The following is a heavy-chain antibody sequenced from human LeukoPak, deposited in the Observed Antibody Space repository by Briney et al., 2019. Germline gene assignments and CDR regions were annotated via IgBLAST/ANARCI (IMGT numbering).Heavy chain of an antibody. D-gene: IGHD2-2*01. J-gene: IGHJ5*02. CDR2: IYPSGTA. V-gene: IGHV4-4*09. CDR3: ARTAGEYQLLSGVVWFDP. Sequence: SETLSLTCTVSGGSISTYYWSWIRQPPGKGLEWIGYIYPSGTAYYNPSLRSRVTISLDRSKNQFSLKLISVTAADTAVYYCARTAGEYQLLSGVVWFDPWGQGTLVTVSS. CDR1: GGSISTYY.